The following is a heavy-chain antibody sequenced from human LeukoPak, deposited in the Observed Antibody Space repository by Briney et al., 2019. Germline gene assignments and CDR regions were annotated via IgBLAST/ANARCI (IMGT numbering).Heavy chain of an antibody. Sequence: SETLSLTCTVSGGSISSNNYHWGWIRQPPGKGLEWIGTIYYSGTTYYNPSLKSRVTISVDTSKNQFSLKLSSVTAADTAVYYCARHCSSTSCPFDYWGQGTLVTVSS. V-gene: IGHV4-39*01. D-gene: IGHD2-2*01. J-gene: IGHJ4*02. CDR2: IYYSGTT. CDR1: GGSISSNNYH. CDR3: ARHCSSTSCPFDY.